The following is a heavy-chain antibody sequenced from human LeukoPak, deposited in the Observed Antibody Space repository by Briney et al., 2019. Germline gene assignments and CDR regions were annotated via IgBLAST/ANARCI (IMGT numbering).Heavy chain of an antibody. CDR1: GHTFGDHY. D-gene: IGHD1-14*01. V-gene: IGHV1-2*02. CDR3: ARVLLRTGIPEGFDP. J-gene: IGHJ5*02. CDR2: INPNSCGP. Sequence: ASVKVSCKASGHTFGDHYMHWVRQAPGQGLEWMGWINPNSCGPKYAQRFQGRVTMTRDTSISTAYMELRRLRSDDPAVYYCARVLLRTGIPEGFDPWGQGTLVTVSS.